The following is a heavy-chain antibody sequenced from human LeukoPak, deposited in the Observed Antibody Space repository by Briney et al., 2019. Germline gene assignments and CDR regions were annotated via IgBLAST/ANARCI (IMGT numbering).Heavy chain of an antibody. J-gene: IGHJ6*03. CDR2: INTANGDT. CDR1: GYTFTSYA. CDR3: ARGVVAASFYYYMDV. D-gene: IGHD2-15*01. V-gene: IGHV1-3*04. Sequence: ASVKVSCKASGYTFTSYAMHWVRQAPGQGLEWMAWINTANGDTKYSRELQDRITMTRDTSISTAYMELSRPTSDDTAVYYCARGVVAASFYYYMDVWDKGTTVTISS.